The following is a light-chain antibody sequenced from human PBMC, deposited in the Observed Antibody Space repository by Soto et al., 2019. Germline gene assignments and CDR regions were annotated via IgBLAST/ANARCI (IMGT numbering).Light chain of an antibody. CDR3: NSYTSSSTYV. J-gene: IGLJ1*01. V-gene: IGLV2-14*03. Sequence: QSELSRPGSVCGSPGQSITISCTGTSSDVGGFNYVSWYQQHPGKAPKLMIYDVTNRPSGVSYRFSGSKSGNTASLTISGLQAEDEADYYCNSYTSSSTYVFGTGTKVTVL. CDR2: DVT. CDR1: SSDVGGFNY.